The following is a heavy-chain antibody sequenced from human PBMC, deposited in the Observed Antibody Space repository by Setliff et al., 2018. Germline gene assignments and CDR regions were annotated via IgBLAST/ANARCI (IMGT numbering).Heavy chain of an antibody. CDR2: ISADGANE. J-gene: IGHJ4*02. CDR1: GFSFSTYT. CDR3: AKDIESYGDNGDEYY. V-gene: IGHV3-30*07. Sequence: GSLRLSCAASGFSFSTYTVHWVRQAPGKGLEWISADGANEYYADSVKGRFTISRDKSRNTLYLQMNSLRAEDTGVYYCAKDIESYGDNGDEYYWGQGTLVTVSS. D-gene: IGHD4-17*01.